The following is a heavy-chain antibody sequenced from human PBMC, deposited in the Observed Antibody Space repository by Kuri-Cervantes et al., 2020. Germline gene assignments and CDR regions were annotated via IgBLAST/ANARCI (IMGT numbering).Heavy chain of an antibody. CDR3: ARGRGWFDP. CDR1: GGSVSSGGYL. CDR2: IYYSGST. V-gene: IGHV4-61*08. Sequence: SETLSLTCTVSGGSVSSGGYLWSWIRQPPGKGLEWIGNIYYSGSTNYKSSLKSRVTISVDTSKNQFSLKLSSVTAADTAVYYCARGRGWFDPWGQGTLVTVSS. J-gene: IGHJ5*02.